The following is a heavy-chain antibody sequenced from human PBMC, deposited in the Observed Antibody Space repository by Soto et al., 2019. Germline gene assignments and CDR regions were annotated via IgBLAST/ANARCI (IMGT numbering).Heavy chain of an antibody. Sequence: VQLVESGGGLVQPGGSLRLSCAASGFTVSNNYMVWVRQAPGKGLEWVSIFYSGGDTFYADSVKGRFSLSRDYLKNTLCLQMNSLRAEDTAVYYCARDSRYYDPRSGDYYYYMDVWGKGTTITVSS. D-gene: IGHD3-3*01. CDR3: ARDSRYYDPRSGDYYYYMDV. CDR2: FYSGGDT. V-gene: IGHV3-66*01. J-gene: IGHJ6*03. CDR1: GFTVSNNY.